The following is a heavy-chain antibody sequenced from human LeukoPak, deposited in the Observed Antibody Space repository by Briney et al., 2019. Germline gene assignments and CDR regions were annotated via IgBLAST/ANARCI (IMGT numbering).Heavy chain of an antibody. CDR1: GGSFSGYY. Sequence: SETLSLTCAVYGGSFSGYYWSWIRQPPGKGLEWIGEINHSGSTNYNPSLKSRVTISVDTFKNQFSLKLSSVTAADTAVYYCARGGFEEQLPLDYWGQGTLVTVSS. D-gene: IGHD6-6*01. J-gene: IGHJ4*02. CDR2: INHSGST. CDR3: ARGGFEEQLPLDY. V-gene: IGHV4-34*01.